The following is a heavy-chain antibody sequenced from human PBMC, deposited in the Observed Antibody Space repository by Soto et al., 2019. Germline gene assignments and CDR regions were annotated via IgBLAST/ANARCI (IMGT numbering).Heavy chain of an antibody. CDR3: ARGGELDGTSPHFNH. CDR1: GYTFSGHY. Sequence: ASVKVSCKASGYTFSGHYMHWIRQAPGQGPEWLGWINANSGDTDRAPKFQDRLTMTRDTSISTAYMELSRLRSDDTAVYYCARGGELDGTSPHFNHWGQGTLVTVSS. CDR2: INANSGDT. J-gene: IGHJ4*02. D-gene: IGHD6-19*01. V-gene: IGHV1-2*02.